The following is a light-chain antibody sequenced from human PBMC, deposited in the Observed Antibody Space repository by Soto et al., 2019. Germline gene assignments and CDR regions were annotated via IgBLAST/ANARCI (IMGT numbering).Light chain of an antibody. Sequence: DIQLTQSPSVLSPSVGDTVTITFRASQALSNYLAWYQQKPGKAPDLLIYSASTLQSGVPSRFSGSGSETEFSLTIRALQPEDFATYYCQQLSRYPLTFGGGTKVDIK. V-gene: IGKV1-9*01. CDR1: QALSNY. CDR2: SAS. J-gene: IGKJ4*01. CDR3: QQLSRYPLT.